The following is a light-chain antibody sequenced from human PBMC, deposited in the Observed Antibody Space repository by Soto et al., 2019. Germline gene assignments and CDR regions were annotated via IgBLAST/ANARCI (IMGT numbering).Light chain of an antibody. CDR2: LNS. CDR3: MQSLQTPLT. Sequence: DIVMTQSPLSLPVTPGEPASISCRSSHSLLHSNGYNYLDWYLQKPGQSPQLLIYLNSNRASGVPDRFSGSGSGTDFTLKISRVEAEDVGVYYCMQSLQTPLTFGGGTKVDIK. J-gene: IGKJ4*01. V-gene: IGKV2-28*01. CDR1: HSLLHSNGYNY.